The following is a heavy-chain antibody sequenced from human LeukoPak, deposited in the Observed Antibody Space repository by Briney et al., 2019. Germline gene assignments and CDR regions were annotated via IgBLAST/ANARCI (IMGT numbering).Heavy chain of an antibody. CDR1: GFTFSRYS. V-gene: IGHV3-48*01. CDR3: ARRGYSSGWNRFDY. CDR2: ISSSSRTI. J-gene: IGHJ4*02. Sequence: GGSLRLSCAASGFTFSRYSMNWVRQAPGKGLEWVSYISSSSRTIHYADSVKGRFTISRDNAKNSLYLQMNSLRAEDTAVYYCARRGYSSGWNRFDYWGQGTLVTVSS. D-gene: IGHD6-25*01.